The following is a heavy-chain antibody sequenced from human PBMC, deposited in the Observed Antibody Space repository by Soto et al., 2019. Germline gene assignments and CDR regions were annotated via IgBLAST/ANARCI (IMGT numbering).Heavy chain of an antibody. CDR2: ISYSGST. J-gene: IGHJ5*02. Sequence: SETLSLTCTVSGGSISSGNYYWSWIRQPPGKGLEWIGFISYSGSTNYSPSLKSRVTITRDTSASTAYMELSSLRSEDTAVYYCARETLRITMIVEPERWFDPWGQGTLVTVSS. CDR1: GGSISSGNYY. D-gene: IGHD3-22*01. V-gene: IGHV4-30-4*02. CDR3: ARETLRITMIVEPERWFDP.